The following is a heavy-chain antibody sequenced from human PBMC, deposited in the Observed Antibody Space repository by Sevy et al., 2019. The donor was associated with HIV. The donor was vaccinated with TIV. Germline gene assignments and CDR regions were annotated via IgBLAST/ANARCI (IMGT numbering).Heavy chain of an antibody. V-gene: IGHV3-13*05. CDR1: GFSFGDYD. CDR3: VRGSPSGSEILLGSSNADNWYFDL. CDR2: IGLPVDP. J-gene: IGHJ2*01. Sequence: GGSLRLSCAASGFSFGDYDMPWVRQLSGKGLEWSSSIGLPVDPYYLGSVGGRFTISRENATNSVYLQMRSLRAGDTATYYCVRGSPSGSEILLGSSNADNWYFDLWGRGTLVTVSS. D-gene: IGHD3-10*01.